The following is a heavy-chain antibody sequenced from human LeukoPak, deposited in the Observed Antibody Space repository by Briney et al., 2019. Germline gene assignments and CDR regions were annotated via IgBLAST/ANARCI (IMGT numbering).Heavy chain of an antibody. CDR3: ASQRGRGNSVNYFDY. D-gene: IGHD4-23*01. V-gene: IGHV4-59*08. CDR1: GGSISSYY. CDR2: IYYSGST. J-gene: IGHJ4*02. Sequence: PSETLSLTCTVSGGSISSYYWSWIRQPPGKGLEWIGYIYYSGSTNYNPSLKSRVTISVDTSKNQFSLKLSSVTAADTAVYYCASQRGRGNSVNYFDYWGQGTLVTVSS.